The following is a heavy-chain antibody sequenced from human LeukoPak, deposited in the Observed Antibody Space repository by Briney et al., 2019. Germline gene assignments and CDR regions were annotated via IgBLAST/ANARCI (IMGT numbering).Heavy chain of an antibody. CDR2: INPNSGGT. CDR3: AGDIGGIVGAPLDY. V-gene: IGHV1-2*06. J-gene: IGHJ4*02. D-gene: IGHD1-26*01. Sequence: ASVKVSCKASGYTFIDYYIHWVRQAPGQGLEWMGRINPNSGGTDYAQNFQGRVTVTRDTSISTAYMELSRLRSDDTAVYYCAGDIGGIVGAPLDYWGQGTLVTVSS. CDR1: GYTFIDYY.